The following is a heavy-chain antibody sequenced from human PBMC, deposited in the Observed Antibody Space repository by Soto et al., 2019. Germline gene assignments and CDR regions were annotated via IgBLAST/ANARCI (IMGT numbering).Heavy chain of an antibody. J-gene: IGHJ4*02. CDR3: ARARATIAAAAIFDC. Sequence: SETLSLTCTVSGGSISSSYWSWIRQPPGKGLEWIGEVYRTGSTNYNPSLESRLTISVDKSKNQFSLKLTSVTAADTAVYYCARARATIAAAAIFDCWGQGTLVTVSS. CDR2: VYRTGST. D-gene: IGHD6-13*01. V-gene: IGHV4-59*12. CDR1: GGSISSSY.